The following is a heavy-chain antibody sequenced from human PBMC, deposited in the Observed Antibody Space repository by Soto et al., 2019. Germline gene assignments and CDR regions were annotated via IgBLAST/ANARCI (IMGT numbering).Heavy chain of an antibody. J-gene: IGHJ5*02. D-gene: IGHD3-16*01. CDR2: IYYSGST. CDR3: ARGKGGWFDP. Sequence: SETLSLTCTVSGGSISSGGYYWSWIRQHPGKGLEWIGYIYYSGSTYYNPSLKSRVTISVDTSKNQFSLKLSSVTAADTAVHYCARGKGGWFDPWGQGTLVTVSS. CDR1: GGSISSGGYY. V-gene: IGHV4-31*03.